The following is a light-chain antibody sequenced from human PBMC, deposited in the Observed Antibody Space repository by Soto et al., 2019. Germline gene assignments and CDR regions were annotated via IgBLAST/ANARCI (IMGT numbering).Light chain of an antibody. Sequence: EIVMTQSPATLSVSPGERATLSCRASQSVSSNLAWYQQKPGQAPRLLIYGASTRDTGIPARFSGSGSGTEVTLTISSLQSEDFSVYYCQQYNNCSFTFGPGTKVDIK. V-gene: IGKV3-15*01. J-gene: IGKJ3*01. CDR2: GAS. CDR1: QSVSSN. CDR3: QQYNNCSFT.